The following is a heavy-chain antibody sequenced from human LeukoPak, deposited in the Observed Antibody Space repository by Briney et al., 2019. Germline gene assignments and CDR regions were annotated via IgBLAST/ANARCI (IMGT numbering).Heavy chain of an antibody. CDR3: ARDMGFGELLGGDI. CDR1: GFTFSSYG. D-gene: IGHD3-10*01. J-gene: IGHJ3*02. Sequence: GGSLRLSCAASGFTFSSYGMHWVRQAPGKGLEWVAVIWYDGSNKYYADSVKGRFTISRDNSKNTLYLQMNSLRAEDTAVYYCARDMGFGELLGGDIWGQGTMVTVSS. CDR2: IWYDGSNK. V-gene: IGHV3-33*01.